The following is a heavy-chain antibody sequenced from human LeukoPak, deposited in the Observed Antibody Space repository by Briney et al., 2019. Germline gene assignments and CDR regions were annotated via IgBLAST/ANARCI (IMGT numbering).Heavy chain of an antibody. D-gene: IGHD3-3*01. CDR2: IRYDGSNK. CDR3: AKDRRDFWSGYYGPFDY. V-gene: IGHV3-30*02. Sequence: PGGSLRLSCAASGFTFSSYGMHWVRQAPGKGLEWVAFIRYDGSNKYYADSVKGRFTISRDNSKNTLYLQMNSLRAEDTAVYYCAKDRRDFWSGYYGPFDYWGQGTLVTVSS. J-gene: IGHJ4*02. CDR1: GFTFSSYG.